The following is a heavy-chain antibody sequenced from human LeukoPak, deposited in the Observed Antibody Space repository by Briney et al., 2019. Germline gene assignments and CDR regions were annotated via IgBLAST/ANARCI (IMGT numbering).Heavy chain of an antibody. Sequence: GGSLRLSCAASGFTVSSNYMTWVRQAPGKGLEWVSVIYGGGSTYYADSVKGRFTISRDNYKNTLYLQMNSLRAEDTAVYYCARGWYYYDSSGYYYVDHWGQGTLVTVSS. D-gene: IGHD3-22*01. CDR3: ARGWYYYDSSGYYYVDH. CDR2: IYGGGST. V-gene: IGHV3-53*01. J-gene: IGHJ4*02. CDR1: GFTVSSNY.